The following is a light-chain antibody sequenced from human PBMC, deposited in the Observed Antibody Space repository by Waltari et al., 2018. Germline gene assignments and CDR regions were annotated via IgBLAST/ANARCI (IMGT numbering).Light chain of an antibody. J-gene: IGLJ3*02. V-gene: IGLV8-61*01. Sequence: QTVVTQEPSFSVSPGGTVTLTCGFRSGSVPTSYYPSWYQQTPGQAPRPLIYSTNTRSSGVPDRFSGSILGNKAALTITGAQADDESDYYCVLYMGGGILFGGGTKLTVL. CDR2: STN. CDR1: SGSVPTSYY. CDR3: VLYMGGGIL.